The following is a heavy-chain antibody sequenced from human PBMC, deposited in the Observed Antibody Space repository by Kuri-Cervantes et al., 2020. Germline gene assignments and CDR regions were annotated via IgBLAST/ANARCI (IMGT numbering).Heavy chain of an antibody. J-gene: IGHJ4*02. Sequence: GGSLRLSCAASGFNFDEYAMHWVRQAPGKGLEWVSLITWNGGSTGYADSVKGRFTISRDNAKNSLYLQMNSLRAEDTALYYCARLGGGYSYGFDYWGQGTLVTVSS. CDR1: GFNFDEYA. D-gene: IGHD5-18*01. CDR3: ARLGGGYSYGFDY. V-gene: IGHV3-20*04. CDR2: ITWNGGST.